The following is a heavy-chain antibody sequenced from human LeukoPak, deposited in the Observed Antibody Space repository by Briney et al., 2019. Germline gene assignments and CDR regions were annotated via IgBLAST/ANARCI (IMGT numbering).Heavy chain of an antibody. D-gene: IGHD4-23*01. CDR2: IYYSGST. CDR3: ARDYGGYNDAFDI. CDR1: GGSISSYY. V-gene: IGHV4-59*01. Sequence: SETLSLTCTVSGGSISSYYWSWIRQPPGKGLEWIGYIYYSGSTNYNPSLKSRVTISVDTSKNQFSLKLSSVTAADTAVYNCARDYGGYNDAFDIWGQGTMVTVSS. J-gene: IGHJ3*02.